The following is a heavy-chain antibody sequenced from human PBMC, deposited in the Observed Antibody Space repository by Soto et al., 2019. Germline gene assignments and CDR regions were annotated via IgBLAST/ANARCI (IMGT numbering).Heavy chain of an antibody. CDR2: ISSSSSYI. D-gene: IGHD3-3*01. CDR1: GFTFSSYS. Sequence: GGSLRLSCAASGFTFSSYSMNWVRQAPGKGLEWVSSISSSSSYIYYADSVKGRFTISRDNAKNSLYLQMNSLRAEDTAVYYCARDLGGGYAIFGVVSPLMDYWGQGTLVTVSS. J-gene: IGHJ4*02. V-gene: IGHV3-21*01. CDR3: ARDLGGGYAIFGVVSPLMDY.